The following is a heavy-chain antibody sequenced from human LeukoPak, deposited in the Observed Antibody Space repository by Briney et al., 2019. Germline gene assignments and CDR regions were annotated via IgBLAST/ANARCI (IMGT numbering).Heavy chain of an antibody. Sequence: GGSLRLSCAASGFTFSDYAMSWVRQAPGKGLEWVSAVTYSGAPTYYADSVKGRFTISRDTPKNTLYLQMNSLRVEDTAVYYCAKYRRPYWGQGTLVTVSS. CDR1: GFTFSDYA. D-gene: IGHD4-11*01. CDR3: AKYRRPY. V-gene: IGHV3-23*01. J-gene: IGHJ4*02. CDR2: VTYSGAPT.